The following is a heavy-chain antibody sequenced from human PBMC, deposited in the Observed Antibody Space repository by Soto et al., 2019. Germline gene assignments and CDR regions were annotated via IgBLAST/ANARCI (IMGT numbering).Heavy chain of an antibody. CDR2: ISGYNGDT. CDR1: GYTLSRYG. CDR3: AKNGQPPYYYYGMDV. V-gene: IGHV1-18*01. Sequence: QGQLVQSGPEGKKHGASVMVSCKTSGYTLSRYGISWVRQAPGQGLEWMGWISGYNGDTNYAQKVQGRVTMTIDTSTYTAYMELRSLTSDDTAIYYCAKNGQPPYYYYGMDVWGQGTTVTVSS. J-gene: IGHJ6*02. D-gene: IGHD2-8*01.